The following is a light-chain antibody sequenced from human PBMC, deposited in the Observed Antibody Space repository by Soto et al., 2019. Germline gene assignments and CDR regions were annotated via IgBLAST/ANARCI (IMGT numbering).Light chain of an antibody. V-gene: IGKV3-20*01. CDR3: QQYGSSPIT. Sequence: DIVLTQAPGTLSLSPGERATLYCRASQSVSSNHLAWYQQKPGQAPRLLIYGGSSRATGIPVRFSGSGSETDFTLTITRLEPEDFAMYYCQQYGSSPITFGQGTRLRL. CDR1: QSVSSNH. CDR2: GGS. J-gene: IGKJ5*01.